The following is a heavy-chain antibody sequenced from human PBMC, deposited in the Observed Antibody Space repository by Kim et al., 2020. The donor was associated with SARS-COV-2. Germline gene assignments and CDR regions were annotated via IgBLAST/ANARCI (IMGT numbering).Heavy chain of an antibody. Sequence: SVKVSCKASGGTFSSYAISWVRQAPGQGLEWMGGIIPIFGTANYAQKFQGRVTITADESTSTAYMELSSLRSEDTAVYYCATYVPAAIPVFDYWGQGTLVTVSS. D-gene: IGHD2-2*01. CDR2: IIPIFGTA. CDR1: GGTFSSYA. CDR3: ATYVPAAIPVFDY. V-gene: IGHV1-69*13. J-gene: IGHJ4*02.